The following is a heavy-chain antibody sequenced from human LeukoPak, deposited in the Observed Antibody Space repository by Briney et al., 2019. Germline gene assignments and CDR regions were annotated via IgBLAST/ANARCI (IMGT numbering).Heavy chain of an antibody. V-gene: IGHV3-21*04. CDR3: ARSLIVVYAFDI. CDR1: GFTFSSYS. D-gene: IGHD2-2*01. CDR2: ISSSSSYI. J-gene: IGHJ3*02. Sequence: GGSLRLSCAASGFTFSSYSMNWVRQAPGKGLEWVSSISSSSSYIYYADSVKGRFTISRDNAKNSLYLQMNSLRAEDTAVYYCARSLIVVYAFDIWGQGTMVTVSS.